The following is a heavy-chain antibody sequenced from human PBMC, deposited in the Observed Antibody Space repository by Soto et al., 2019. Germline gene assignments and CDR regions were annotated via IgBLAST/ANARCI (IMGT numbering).Heavy chain of an antibody. D-gene: IGHD6-19*01. CDR3: ATHIAVAGKYYYYGMDV. V-gene: IGHV3-53*01. J-gene: IGHJ6*02. CDR1: GFTVSSNY. CDR2: IYSGGST. Sequence: GGSLRLSCAASGFTVSSNYMSWVRQAPGKGLEWVSVIYSGGSTYYADSVKGRFTISRDNSKNTLYLQMNSLRAEDTAVYYCATHIAVAGKYYYYGMDVWGQGTTVTVSS.